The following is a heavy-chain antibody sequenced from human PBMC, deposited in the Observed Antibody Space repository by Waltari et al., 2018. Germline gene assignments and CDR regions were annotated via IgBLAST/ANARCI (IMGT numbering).Heavy chain of an antibody. CDR1: GGTFSSSA. CDR3: ATFAAGPFDANWFDP. J-gene: IGHJ5*02. CDR2: IIPIFGTA. V-gene: IGHV1-69*13. D-gene: IGHD6-13*01. Sequence: QVQLVQSGAEVKKPGSSVKVSCKASGGTFSSSAISWVRQAPGQGLEWMGGIIPIFGTANYAQKFQGRFTITADEATSTAYMELSSLRSEDTAVYYCATFAAGPFDANWFDPWGQGTLVTVSS.